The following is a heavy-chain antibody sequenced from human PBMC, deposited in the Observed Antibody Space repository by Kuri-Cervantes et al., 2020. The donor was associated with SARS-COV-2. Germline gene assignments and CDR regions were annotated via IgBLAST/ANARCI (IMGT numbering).Heavy chain of an antibody. V-gene: IGHV3-48*04. D-gene: IGHD7-27*01. CDR2: IGPSGSTK. J-gene: IGHJ4*02. CDR3: ARDLRMGKSLDY. CDR1: GFTFSSYS. Sequence: GESLKISCAASGFTFSSYSMNWVRQAPGQGLEWVSNIGPSGSTKFYADSVKGRFTISRDNAKNSLYLEMSSLRSEDTAVYYCARDLRMGKSLDYWGQGTLVTVSS.